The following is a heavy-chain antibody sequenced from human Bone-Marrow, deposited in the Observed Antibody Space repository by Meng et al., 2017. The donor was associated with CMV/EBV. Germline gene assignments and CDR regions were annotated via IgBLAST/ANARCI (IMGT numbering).Heavy chain of an antibody. CDR2: ISSSSSYI. CDR1: GFTFSSYS. V-gene: IGHV3-21*01. J-gene: IGHJ6*02. D-gene: IGHD4-17*01. CDR3: ARDLSHGDYRYYYYYYGMDV. Sequence: GESLKISCADSGFTFSSYSMNWVRQAPGKGLEWVSSISSSSSYIYYADSVKGRFTISRDNAKNSLYLQMNSLRAEDTAVYYCARDLSHGDYRYYYYYYGMDVWGQGTTVTVSS.